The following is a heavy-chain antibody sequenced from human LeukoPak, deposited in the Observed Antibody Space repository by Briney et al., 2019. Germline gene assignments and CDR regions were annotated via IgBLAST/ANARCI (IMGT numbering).Heavy chain of an antibody. J-gene: IGHJ4*02. Sequence: GGSLRLSCAASGFTFSSYAMSWVRQAPGKGLEWVSAVRGGGDSTYYADSVKGRFTISRDNSKNTLYLQMNSLRAEDTAVYYCARDLTADSGYDTPFDYWGQGTLVTVSS. CDR2: VRGGGDST. D-gene: IGHD5-12*01. CDR3: ARDLTADSGYDTPFDY. V-gene: IGHV3-23*01. CDR1: GFTFSSYA.